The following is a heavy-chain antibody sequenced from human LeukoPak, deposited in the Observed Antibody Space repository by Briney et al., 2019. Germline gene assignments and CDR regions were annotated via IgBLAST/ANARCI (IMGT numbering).Heavy chain of an antibody. J-gene: IGHJ4*02. CDR3: ASSFTEMATIKRPGFDY. CDR2: IYHSGST. CDR1: GVSISSGGYS. V-gene: IGHV4-30-2*01. Sequence: SETLSLTCAVSGVSISSGGYSWSWIRQPPGKGLEWIGYIYHSGSTYYRPSLKSRVTISVDRSKNQFSLKLSSVTAAGTAVYYCASSFTEMATIKRPGFDYWGQGTLVTVSS. D-gene: IGHD5-24*01.